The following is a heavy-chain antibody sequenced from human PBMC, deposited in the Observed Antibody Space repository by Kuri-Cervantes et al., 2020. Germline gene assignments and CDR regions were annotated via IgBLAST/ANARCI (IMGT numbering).Heavy chain of an antibody. CDR3: AKDFRHYYDSSGYLDY. CDR1: GFTFSSYW. CDR2: ISSSSSYI. Sequence: GGSLRPPCAASGFTFSSYWMHWVRQAPGKGLEWVSSISSSSSYIYYADSVKGRFTISRDNAKNSLYLQMNSLRAEDTAVYYCAKDFRHYYDSSGYLDYWGQGTLVTVSS. V-gene: IGHV3-21*01. D-gene: IGHD3-22*01. J-gene: IGHJ4*02.